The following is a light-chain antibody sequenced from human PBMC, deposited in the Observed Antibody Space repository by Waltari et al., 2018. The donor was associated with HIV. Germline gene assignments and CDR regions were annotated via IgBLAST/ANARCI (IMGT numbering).Light chain of an antibody. V-gene: IGLV1-44*01. Sequence: QSVLTQPPSASGTPGQRVTISCSGSSSNIGSNTVNWYQQLPGTAPKLLIYTNNRRSSGVPVRCSGSKSGTSASLAISGLQSEDEADYYCAAWDDSLNGPVFGGGTKLTVL. CDR3: AAWDDSLNGPV. CDR2: TNN. CDR1: SSNIGSNT. J-gene: IGLJ2*01.